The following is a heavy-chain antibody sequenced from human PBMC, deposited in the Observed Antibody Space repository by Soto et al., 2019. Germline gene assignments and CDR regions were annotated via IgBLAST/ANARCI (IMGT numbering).Heavy chain of an antibody. D-gene: IGHD3-3*01. V-gene: IGHV4-30-4*01. CDR2: IYYSGST. J-gene: IGHJ5*02. CDR1: GGSVSSGDYY. CDR3: ARGSCSSTSCYTSRGYYDFWSGYYTSPCFDP. Sequence: SETLSLTCTVSGGSVSSGDYYWSWIRQPPGKGLEWIGYIYYSGSTYYNPSLKSRVTISVDTSKNQFSLKLSSVTAADTAVYYCARGSCSSTSCYTSRGYYDFWSGYYTSPCFDPWGQGTLVTVSS.